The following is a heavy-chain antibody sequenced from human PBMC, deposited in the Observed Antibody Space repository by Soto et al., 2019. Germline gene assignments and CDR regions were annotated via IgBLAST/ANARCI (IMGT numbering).Heavy chain of an antibody. D-gene: IGHD1-20*01. Sequence: QVQLVESGGGVVQPGRSLRLSCAASGFTFSAYAMHWVRQAPGKGLEWVAVISYDGSNKYYAVSAKDRFSISRDKDTLFLQMNSLRPEDTAVYFCTKDRQSIIIPSAIGYFDFWGQGSLVTVSS. J-gene: IGHJ4*02. V-gene: IGHV3-30*18. CDR1: GFTFSAYA. CDR2: ISYDGSNK. CDR3: TKDRQSIIIPSAIGYFDF.